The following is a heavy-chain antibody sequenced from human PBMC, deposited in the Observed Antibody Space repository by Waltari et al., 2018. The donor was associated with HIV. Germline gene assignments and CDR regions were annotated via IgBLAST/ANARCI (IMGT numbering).Heavy chain of an antibody. J-gene: IGHJ5*02. V-gene: IGHV4-39*01. CDR2: FSYMVGA. CDR1: GDSISSSNFY. Sequence: QLQESGPRLVKPLETLSLVCNVSGDSISSSNFYWGWVRQPPGQRPEWIGSFSYMVGAYSNPSLQLRVTVSVDTSKNLFSLNVKSVTAADTAVYFCAGHPPSNFYVFLYSGLNWFDPWGQGLLVTISS. D-gene: IGHD2-21*01. CDR3: AGHPPSNFYVFLYSGLNWFDP.